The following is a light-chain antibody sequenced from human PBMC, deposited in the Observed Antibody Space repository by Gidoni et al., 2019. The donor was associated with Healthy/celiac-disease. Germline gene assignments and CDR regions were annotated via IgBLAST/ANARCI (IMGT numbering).Light chain of an antibody. CDR1: QSVSSSY. V-gene: IGKV3-20*01. J-gene: IGKJ1*01. CDR2: GAS. Sequence: EIVLTQSPGTLSLSPGERATPSCRASQSVSSSYLAWYQQKPGQAPRLLIYGASSRTTGIPDRFSGSGSGTDFTLTISRLEPEDFAVYYCQQYGSSGTWTFGQGTKVEIK. CDR3: QQYGSSGTWT.